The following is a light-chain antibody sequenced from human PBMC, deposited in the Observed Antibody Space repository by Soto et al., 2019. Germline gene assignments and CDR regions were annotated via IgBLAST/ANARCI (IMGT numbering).Light chain of an antibody. V-gene: IGKV3-20*01. CDR3: QQYGGSPPYT. CDR2: GAS. CDR1: QSINSSY. J-gene: IGKJ2*01. Sequence: VLTQSPGTLSLSPGERATISCRASQSINSSYLAWYQHKPGLAPRLLFYGASSRATGIPHRFSGSASGTDFTLTISRLEPEDCGVYYCQQYGGSPPYTFGQGTRLEIK.